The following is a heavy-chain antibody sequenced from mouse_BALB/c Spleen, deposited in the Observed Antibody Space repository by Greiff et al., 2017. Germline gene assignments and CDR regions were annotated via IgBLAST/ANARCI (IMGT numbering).Heavy chain of an antibody. CDR2: INPSNGRT. CDR3: AKPRGYFDV. CDR1: GYTFTSYW. Sequence: QVQLQQPGAELVKPGASVKLSCKASGYTFTSYWMHWVKQRPGQGLEWIGEINPSNGRTNYNEKFKSKATLTVDKSSSTAYMQLSSLTSEDSAVYYCAKPRGYFDVWGAGTTVTVSS. V-gene: IGHV1S81*02. J-gene: IGHJ1*01.